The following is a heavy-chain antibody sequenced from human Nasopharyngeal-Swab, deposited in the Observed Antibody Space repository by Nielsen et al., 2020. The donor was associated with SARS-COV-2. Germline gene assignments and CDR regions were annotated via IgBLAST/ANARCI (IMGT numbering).Heavy chain of an antibody. CDR2: ISSSSSTI. D-gene: IGHD7-27*01. Sequence: GRSLRLSCAASRFTFSSYSMNWVRQAPGKGLEWVSYISSSSSTIYDADSVKGRFTISRDNAKNSLYLQMNSLRAEDTAVYYCARETGDEAFDIWGQGTMVTVSS. CDR1: RFTFSSYS. J-gene: IGHJ3*02. CDR3: ARETGDEAFDI. V-gene: IGHV3-48*01.